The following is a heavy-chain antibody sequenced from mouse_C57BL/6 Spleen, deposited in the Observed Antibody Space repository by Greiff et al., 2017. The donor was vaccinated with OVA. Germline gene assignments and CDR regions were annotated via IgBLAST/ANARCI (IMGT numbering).Heavy chain of an antibody. CDR3: ARGGLGPVDY. D-gene: IGHD4-1*01. Sequence: VQLKESGPELVKPGASVKMSCKASGYTFTDYNMHWVKQSHGKSLEWIGYINPNNGGTSYNQKFKGKATLTVNKSSSTAYMELRSLTSEDSAVYYCARGGLGPVDYWGQGTTLTVSS. CDR1: GYTFTDYN. J-gene: IGHJ2*01. CDR2: INPNNGGT. V-gene: IGHV1-22*01.